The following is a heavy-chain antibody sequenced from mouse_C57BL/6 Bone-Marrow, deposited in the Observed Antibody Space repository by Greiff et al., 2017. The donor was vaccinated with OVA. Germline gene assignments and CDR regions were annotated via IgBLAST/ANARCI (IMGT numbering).Heavy chain of an antibody. CDR3: ESLYYYGSSYGY. CDR1: GFTFSDYG. Sequence: EVQLQQSGGGLVKPGGSLKLSCAASGFTFSDYGMHWVRQAPEKGLEWVAYISSGSSTIYYADTVKGRFTISRDNAKNTLFLQMTSLRSEDTAMYYCESLYYYGSSYGYWGKGTTLTVSS. V-gene: IGHV5-17*01. J-gene: IGHJ2*01. D-gene: IGHD1-1*01. CDR2: ISSGSSTI.